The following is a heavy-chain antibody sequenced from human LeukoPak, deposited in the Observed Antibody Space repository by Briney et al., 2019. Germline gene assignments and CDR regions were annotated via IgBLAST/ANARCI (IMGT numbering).Heavy chain of an antibody. J-gene: IGHJ4*02. CDR3: ARDSTYGDPFDY. D-gene: IGHD4-17*01. V-gene: IGHV1-69*13. CDR2: IIPIFGTA. Sequence: GASVTVSCKASGGTFSSYAISWVRQAPGQGLEWMGGIIPIFGTANYAQKFQGRVTITADESTSTAYMELSSLRSEDTAVYYCARDSTYGDPFDYWGQGTLVTVSS. CDR1: GGTFSSYA.